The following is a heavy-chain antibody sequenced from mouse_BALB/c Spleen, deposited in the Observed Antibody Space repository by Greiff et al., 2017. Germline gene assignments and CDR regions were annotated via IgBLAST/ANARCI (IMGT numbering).Heavy chain of an antibody. CDR1: GFNIKDTY. J-gene: IGHJ4*01. D-gene: IGHD1-1*01. V-gene: IGHV14-3*02. CDR2: IDPANGNT. Sequence: EVKLQQSGAELVKPGASVKLSCTASGFNIKDTYMHWVKQRPEQGLEWIGRIDPANGNTKYDPKFQGKATITADTSSNTAYLQLSSLTSEDTAVYYCASLYYYGSSYAMDYWGQGTSVTVSS. CDR3: ASLYYYGSSYAMDY.